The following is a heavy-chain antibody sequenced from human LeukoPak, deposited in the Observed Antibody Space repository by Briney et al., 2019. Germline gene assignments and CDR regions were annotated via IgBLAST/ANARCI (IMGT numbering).Heavy chain of an antibody. CDR1: GGSISGYY. CDR2: IYTSGST. J-gene: IGHJ5*02. CDR3: ARDRGWFDP. V-gene: IGHV4-4*07. Sequence: SETLSLTCTVSGGSISGYYWSWIRQPAGKGLEWIGRIYTSGSTNYSPSLKSRVTMSVDTSKYQLSLKLRSVTAADTAVYYRARDRGWFDPWGQGTLVTVSS.